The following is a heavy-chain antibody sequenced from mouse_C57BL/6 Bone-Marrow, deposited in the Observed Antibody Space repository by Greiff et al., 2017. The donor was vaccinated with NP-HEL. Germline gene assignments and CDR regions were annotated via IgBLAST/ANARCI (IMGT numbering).Heavy chain of an antibody. J-gene: IGHJ4*01. D-gene: IGHD2-2*01. CDR3: ARSPLWLRRNYYAMDY. CDR1: GYSITSDY. Sequence: DVMLVESGPGLAKPSQTLSLTCSVTGYSITSDYWNWIRKFPGNKLEYMGYISYSGSTYYNPSLKSRISITRDTSKNKYYLQLNSVTTEDTATYYCARSPLWLRRNYYAMDYWGQGTSVTVSS. CDR2: ISYSGST. V-gene: IGHV3-8*01.